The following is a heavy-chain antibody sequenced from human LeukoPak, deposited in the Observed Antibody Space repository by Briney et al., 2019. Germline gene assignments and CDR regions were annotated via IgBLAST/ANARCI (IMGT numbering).Heavy chain of an antibody. J-gene: IGHJ3*02. Sequence: GRSLRLSCTASGFTFGDYAMSWVRLAPGKGLEWVGFIRSKAYGGTTEYAASVKGRFTISRDDSKSIAYLQMNSLKTEDTAVYYCTRAIKRQSTMIVVVIGEEDAFDIWGQGTMVTVSS. CDR1: GFTFGDYA. D-gene: IGHD3-22*01. V-gene: IGHV3-49*04. CDR2: IRSKAYGGTT. CDR3: TRAIKRQSTMIVVVIGEEDAFDI.